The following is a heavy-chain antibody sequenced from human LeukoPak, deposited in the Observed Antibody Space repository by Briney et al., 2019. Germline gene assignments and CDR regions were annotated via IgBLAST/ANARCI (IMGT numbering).Heavy chain of an antibody. D-gene: IGHD3-22*01. Sequence: PGGSLRLSCAASGFTFSSYAMSWVRQAPGKGLEWVSAISGSGGSTYYADSVKGRFTISRDNSKNTLYLQMNSLRAEDTAVYYCATLNYYDSSGYFDYFDYWGQGTLVTVSS. CDR2: ISGSGGST. CDR3: ATLNYYDSSGYFDYFDY. V-gene: IGHV3-23*01. J-gene: IGHJ4*02. CDR1: GFTFSSYA.